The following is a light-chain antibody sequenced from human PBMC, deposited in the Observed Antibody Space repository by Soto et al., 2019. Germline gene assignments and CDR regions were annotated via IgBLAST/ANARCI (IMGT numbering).Light chain of an antibody. CDR3: QHRTN. CDR1: QSVSSY. J-gene: IGKJ4*01. CDR2: DAS. Sequence: DIVLTQSPATLSLSPGESATLSCRASQSVSSYLAWYQQKPGQAPRLLIYDASNRATGIPARFSGSGSGTDFTLTISGLEPEDFAVYYCQHRTNFGGGTKVEIK. V-gene: IGKV3-11*01.